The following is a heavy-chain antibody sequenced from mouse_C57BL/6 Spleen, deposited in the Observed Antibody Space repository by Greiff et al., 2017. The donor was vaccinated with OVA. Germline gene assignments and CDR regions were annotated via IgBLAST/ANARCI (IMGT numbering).Heavy chain of an antibody. CDR3: TRGDYYDSAWFAY. D-gene: IGHD2-4*01. J-gene: IGHJ3*01. CDR1: GYTFTDYE. V-gene: IGHV1-15*01. Sequence: QVQLQQSGAELVRPGASVTLSCKASGYTFTDYEMHWVKQTPVHGLEWIGAIDPETGGTAYNQKFKGKAILTADKSSSTAYMELRSLTSEDSAVYYCTRGDYYDSAWFAYWGQGTLVTVSA. CDR2: IDPETGGT.